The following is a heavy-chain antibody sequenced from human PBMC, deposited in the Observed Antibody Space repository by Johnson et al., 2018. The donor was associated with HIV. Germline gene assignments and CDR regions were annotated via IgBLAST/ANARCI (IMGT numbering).Heavy chain of an antibody. J-gene: IGHJ3*02. CDR3: ASPSGSSRLAFDI. Sequence: VQLVESGGGLVQPGGSLRLSCAASGFTVSSNYMSWVRQAPGKGLEWVSVIYSGGSTYYADSVKGRFTISRDNSKNTLDLQMTSLRAEDTAVYYCASPSGSSRLAFDIWGQGTMVTVSS. V-gene: IGHV3-66*02. CDR1: GFTVSSNY. CDR2: IYSGGST. D-gene: IGHD1-26*01.